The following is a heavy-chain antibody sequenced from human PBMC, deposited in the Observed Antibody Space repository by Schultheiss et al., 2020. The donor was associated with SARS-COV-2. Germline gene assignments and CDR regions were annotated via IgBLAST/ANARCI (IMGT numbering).Heavy chain of an antibody. CDR3: ALTSELLWFGAPLPHDYYYYGMDV. Sequence: ASVKVSCKASGYTFTSYDINWVRQATGQGLEWMGWMNPNSGNTSYAQKFQGRVTMTRDTSTSTVYMELSSLRSEDTAVYYCALTSELLWFGAPLPHDYYYYGMDVWGQGTTVTVSS. CDR1: GYTFTSYD. V-gene: IGHV1-8*01. D-gene: IGHD3-10*01. J-gene: IGHJ6*02. CDR2: MNPNSGNT.